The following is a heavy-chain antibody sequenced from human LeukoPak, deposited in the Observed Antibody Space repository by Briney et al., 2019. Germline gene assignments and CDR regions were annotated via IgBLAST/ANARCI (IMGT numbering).Heavy chain of an antibody. CDR1: GGSISSNNYY. D-gene: IGHD3-3*01. Sequence: SETLSLTCTVSGGSISSNNYYWGWIRQPPGKGLEWIGSIYYGGYTHYNPSLKSRVTISVDTPKNQFSLKLSSVTAADTAVYYCQSRFLEWLLDYWGQETLVTVSS. V-gene: IGHV4-39*01. J-gene: IGHJ4*02. CDR2: IYYGGYT. CDR3: QSRFLEWLLDY.